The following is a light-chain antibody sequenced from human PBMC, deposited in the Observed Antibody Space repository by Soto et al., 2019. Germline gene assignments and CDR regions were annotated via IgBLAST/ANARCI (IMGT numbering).Light chain of an antibody. CDR3: QQRSNWPLT. J-gene: IGKJ4*01. Sequence: IVLTHSPATLSFSPGERATLSCRASQSVSSYLAWYQQKPGQAPRLLIYDASNRATGIPARFSGSGSGTDFTLTISSLEPEDFAVYYCQQRSNWPLTFGGGTKV. CDR2: DAS. CDR1: QSVSSY. V-gene: IGKV3-11*01.